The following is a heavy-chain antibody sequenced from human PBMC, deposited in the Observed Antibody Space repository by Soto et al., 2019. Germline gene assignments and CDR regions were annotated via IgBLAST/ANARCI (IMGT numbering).Heavy chain of an antibody. D-gene: IGHD3-10*01. Sequence: QVQLVQSGAEMKKPGSSVKVSCQSSGGTFNTYAMNWVRQAPGQGPEWMGDISPMFGAANYAPKCQARVTITADESTGTSYMQLSSLTSEDTALYFCAREVQVHTPAFVYWGQGTLVTVSS. CDR1: GGTFNTYA. CDR2: ISPMFGAA. J-gene: IGHJ4*02. V-gene: IGHV1-69*19. CDR3: AREVQVHTPAFVY.